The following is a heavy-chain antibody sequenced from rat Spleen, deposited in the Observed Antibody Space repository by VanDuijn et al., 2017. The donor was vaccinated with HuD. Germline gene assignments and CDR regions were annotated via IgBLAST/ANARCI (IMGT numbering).Heavy chain of an antibody. V-gene: IGHV2-47*01. CDR2: MWSDADT. CDR1: GLSLTSNS. J-gene: IGHJ4*01. D-gene: IGHD1-4*01. Sequence: QVQLKESGPGLVQPSQTLSLTCTVSGLSLTSNSVSWIRQPPGKGLEWMGVMWSDADTSYNSVLKSRLSIRRDTSKSQVFLKMNSLQTEDTATYYCARDPGNNPYFMDAWGQGVSVAVSS. CDR3: ARDPGNNPYFMDA.